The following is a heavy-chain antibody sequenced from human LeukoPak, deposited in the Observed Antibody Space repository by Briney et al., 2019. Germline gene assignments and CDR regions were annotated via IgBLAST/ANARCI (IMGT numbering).Heavy chain of an antibody. V-gene: IGHV4-30-2*01. CDR1: GGSISGSGYY. D-gene: IGHD4/OR15-4a*01. Sequence: SQTLSLTCTVSGGSISGSGYYWSWTRQPPGKGLEWIGYIYHTGSTYYNPSLASRVTISVDRSKNQFSLRLTSVTAADTAVFYCARGGVGLTTNWFDPWGQGTLVTVSS. CDR2: IYHTGST. J-gene: IGHJ5*02. CDR3: ARGGVGLTTNWFDP.